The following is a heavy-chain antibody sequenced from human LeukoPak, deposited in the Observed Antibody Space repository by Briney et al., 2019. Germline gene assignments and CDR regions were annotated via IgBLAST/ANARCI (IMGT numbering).Heavy chain of an antibody. J-gene: IGHJ5*02. Sequence: PSETLSLTCTVSGGSISSYYWSWIRQPPGKGLEWIGYIYYSGSTNYNPSLRSRVTISVDTSKNQFSLKLSSVTAADTAVYYCARDSRYYDFWSGYLRTGWFDPWGQGTLVTVSS. V-gene: IGHV4-59*01. D-gene: IGHD3-3*01. CDR1: GGSISSYY. CDR3: ARDSRYYDFWSGYLRTGWFDP. CDR2: IYYSGST.